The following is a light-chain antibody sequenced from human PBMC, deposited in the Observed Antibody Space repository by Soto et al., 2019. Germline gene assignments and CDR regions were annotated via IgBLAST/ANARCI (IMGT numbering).Light chain of an antibody. CDR2: EDD. CDR1: SGSIASNY. V-gene: IGLV6-57*02. CDR3: QSYDDRPHVV. Sequence: NFMLTQPHSVSEATGKTVTISFTGSSGSIASNYVQWYQQRPGSAPTTVIYEDDQRPSGVPDRFSGSIDSSSNSASLTIACLKTEDEADYYCQSYDDRPHVVFGGGTKVTVL. J-gene: IGLJ3*02.